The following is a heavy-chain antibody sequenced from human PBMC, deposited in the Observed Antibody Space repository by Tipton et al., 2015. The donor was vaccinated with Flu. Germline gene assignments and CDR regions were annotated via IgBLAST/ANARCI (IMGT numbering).Heavy chain of an antibody. D-gene: IGHD2-8*01. V-gene: IGHV1-8*01. CDR1: GYTFTNYD. Sequence: QMQLVQSGAEVKKPGASVKVSCKASGYTFTNYDIIWVRQATGQGLEWMGWMKRMNPNSDSYNTAYAQKFQGRVTLTRDTSISTAYMGLPSLRSDDAAVYYCARNGGGLDYWGPGTLVPVSS. CDR3: ARNGGGLDY. CDR2: MNPNSDSYNT. J-gene: IGHJ4*02.